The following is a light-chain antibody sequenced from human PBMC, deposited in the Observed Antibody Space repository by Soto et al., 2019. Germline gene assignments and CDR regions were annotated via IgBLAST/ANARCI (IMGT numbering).Light chain of an antibody. CDR2: DES. CDR1: QDISNY. V-gene: IGKV1-33*01. J-gene: IGKJ4*01. Sequence: DIQMTQSPSSLSASVGDRVTITCQASQDISNYLNWYQQKPGKAPKLLIYDESNLETGVPSRFSGSGSGTDFTFTISSLQPEDIATYYCQQYDNLPLTVGGGTKVDIK. CDR3: QQYDNLPLT.